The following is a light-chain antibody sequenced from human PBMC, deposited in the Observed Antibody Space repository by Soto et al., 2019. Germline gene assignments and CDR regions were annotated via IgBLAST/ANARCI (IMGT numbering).Light chain of an antibody. J-gene: IGKJ1*01. CDR3: QQYGSSPWG. Sequence: EIVLTQSPGTLSLSPGERATLSCRASQSVSSSYLAWYQQKPGQAPRLLIYGASSRATGIPDRFSGSGSGTDFTLTISRLEPEDFAVYYYQQYGSSPWGFGQGTKVEIK. CDR2: GAS. CDR1: QSVSSSY. V-gene: IGKV3-20*01.